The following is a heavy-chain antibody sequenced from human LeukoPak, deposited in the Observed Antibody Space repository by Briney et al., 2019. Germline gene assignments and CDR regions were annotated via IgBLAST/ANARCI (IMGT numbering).Heavy chain of an antibody. CDR2: IYHSGST. D-gene: IGHD2/OR15-2a*01. CDR3: ARSPDTPNSSLGFDI. CDR1: GFTVSSNY. Sequence: GSLRLSCAASGFTVSSNYMSWVRQPPGKGLEWIGEIYHSGSTNYNPSLKSRVTISVDKSKNQFSLKLSSVTAADTAVYYCARSPDTPNSSLGFDIWGQGTMVTVSS. V-gene: IGHV4-4*02. J-gene: IGHJ3*02.